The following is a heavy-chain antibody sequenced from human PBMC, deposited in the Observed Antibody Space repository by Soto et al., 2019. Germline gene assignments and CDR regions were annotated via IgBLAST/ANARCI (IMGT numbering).Heavy chain of an antibody. Sequence: ASVKVSCKASGYTFTSYGISWVRQAPGQGLEWMGWISAYNGNTNYAQKLQGRVTMTTDNSKNTLYLQMNSLRAEDTAVYYCANARHYDSSGYFDYWGQGTLVTVSS. V-gene: IGHV1-18*04. J-gene: IGHJ4*02. D-gene: IGHD3-22*01. CDR3: ANARHYDSSGYFDY. CDR1: GYTFTSYG. CDR2: ISAYNGNT.